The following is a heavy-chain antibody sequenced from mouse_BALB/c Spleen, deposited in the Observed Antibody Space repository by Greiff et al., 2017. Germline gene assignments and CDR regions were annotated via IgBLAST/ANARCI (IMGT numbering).Heavy chain of an antibody. V-gene: IGHV2-2*02. D-gene: IGHD1-1*01. CDR2: IWSGGST. J-gene: IGHJ4*01. CDR1: GFSLTSYG. CDR3: ARNGNYGSSYFYAMDY. Sequence: VMLVESGPGLVQPSQSLSITCTVSGFSLTSYGVHWVRQSPGKGLEWLGVIWSGGSTDYNAAFISRLSISKDNSKSQVFFKMNSLQANDTAIYYCARNGNYGSSYFYAMDYWGQGTSVTVSS.